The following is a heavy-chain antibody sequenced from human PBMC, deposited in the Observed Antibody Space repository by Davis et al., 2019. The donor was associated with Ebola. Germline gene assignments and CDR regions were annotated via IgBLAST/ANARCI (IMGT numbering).Heavy chain of an antibody. J-gene: IGHJ4*02. CDR3: VSQSAAILSMPGYFFDR. Sequence: MPSETLSPTCAVPGASIRSYHWWSWVRQSPERGLEWIGEIFHNGRTNHNPSFQRRVTISVDTSGNQFFLNLKSVTAADTGVYFCVSQSAAILSMPGYFFDRWGQGTLVTVSS. CDR2: IFHNGRT. D-gene: IGHD2-2*02. V-gene: IGHV4-4*02. CDR1: GASIRSYHW.